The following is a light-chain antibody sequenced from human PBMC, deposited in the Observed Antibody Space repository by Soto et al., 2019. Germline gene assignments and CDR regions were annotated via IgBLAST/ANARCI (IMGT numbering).Light chain of an antibody. CDR2: DAS. Sequence: EIVLTQSPATLSLSPGERATLSCRASQSVSSYLAWYQQKPGQAPRLLIYDASNRATGIPARFSGSGSGTDFTFAIGSLEPEDFAVYYCQQYNRWPFTFGPGTKVDIK. V-gene: IGKV3-11*01. CDR3: QQYNRWPFT. J-gene: IGKJ3*01. CDR1: QSVSSY.